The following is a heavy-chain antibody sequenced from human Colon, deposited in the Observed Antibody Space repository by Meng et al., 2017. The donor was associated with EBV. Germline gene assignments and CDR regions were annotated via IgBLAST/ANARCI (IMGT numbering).Heavy chain of an antibody. D-gene: IGHD6-19*01. J-gene: IGHJ4*02. CDR3: ARVSSGWDYFDY. CDR2: IYYSGST. Sequence: QVPLQEAGPALVKPPPTLPLTCTVSGGSVSSGGYYWTWIRQHPGKGLEWFGHIYYSGSTFYNPSLKRRVIISIDTSKNQFSLNLRSVTAADTAVYYCARVSSGWDYFDYWGQGTLVTVSS. V-gene: IGHV4-31*03. CDR1: GGSVSSGGYY.